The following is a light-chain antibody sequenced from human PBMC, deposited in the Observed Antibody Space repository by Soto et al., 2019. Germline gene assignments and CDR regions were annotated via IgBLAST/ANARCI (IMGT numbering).Light chain of an antibody. CDR1: QSVSSSY. V-gene: IGKV3-20*01. CDR3: QHYNSYSEA. J-gene: IGKJ1*01. Sequence: EIVLTQSPGTLSLSPWERATLSCRASQSVSSSYLAWYQQKPGQAPRLLIWGASNRATGIPDRFSGSGSGTDFTLTISSLQPADFATYYCQHYNSYSEAFGQGTKVDIK. CDR2: GAS.